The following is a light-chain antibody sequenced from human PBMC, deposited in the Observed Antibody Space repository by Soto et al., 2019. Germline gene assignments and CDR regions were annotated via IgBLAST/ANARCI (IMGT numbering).Light chain of an antibody. Sequence: EIVMTQSPATLSVSPGERATLSCRASQSVSSNLAWYQQKPGQAPRLLISGASTRATGIPARFSGSGSGTEFTLTISSLQSEDLAVYYCQQYNNWPPWTFGQGNKVEIK. CDR1: QSVSSN. J-gene: IGKJ1*01. CDR3: QQYNNWPPWT. V-gene: IGKV3-15*01. CDR2: GAS.